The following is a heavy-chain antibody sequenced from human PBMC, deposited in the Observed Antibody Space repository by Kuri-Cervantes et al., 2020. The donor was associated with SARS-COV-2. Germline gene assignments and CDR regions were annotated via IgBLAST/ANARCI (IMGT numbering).Heavy chain of an antibody. V-gene: IGHV3-20*04. CDR1: GFTFDDYG. CDR2: INWDGGST. Sequence: GASLRLSCAASGFTFDDYGMSCVRQAQRKWLEWGSGINWDGGSTCYADSVKGRFTIYRENAKNSLYLQMNSLRAEDTAVYYCARDDPWESVTMIVIDRGRPGAFDIWGQGTMVTVSS. CDR3: ARDDPWESVTMIVIDRGRPGAFDI. D-gene: IGHD3-22*01. J-gene: IGHJ3*02.